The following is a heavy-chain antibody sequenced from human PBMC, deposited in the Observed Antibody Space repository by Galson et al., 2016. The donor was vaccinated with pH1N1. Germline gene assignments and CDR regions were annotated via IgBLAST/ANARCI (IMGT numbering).Heavy chain of an antibody. CDR1: AYTFTFYY. CDR2: IDPGSGGT. V-gene: IGHV1-46*01. Sequence: SVKVSCKASAYTFTFYYIHWVRQAPGQGLEWMGIIDPGSGGTSYKLMFQGRVTMTRDTSTSTVYMELSTLTSEDTAMYYCARSVIVVAPCDYWGQGTLVTVSS. CDR3: ARSVIVVAPCDY. J-gene: IGHJ4*02. D-gene: IGHD3-22*01.